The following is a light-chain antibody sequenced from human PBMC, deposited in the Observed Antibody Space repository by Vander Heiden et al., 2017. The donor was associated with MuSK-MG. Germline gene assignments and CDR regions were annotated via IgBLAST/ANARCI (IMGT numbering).Light chain of an antibody. J-gene: IGKJ1*01. CDR1: QRLLHSDGKTH. V-gene: IGKV2D-29*01. CDR2: EVS. Sequence: DIVMTQTRLSLSVTPAQLASISYKSSQRLLHSDGKTHLYWYLQKPAQPPQLLIYEVSNRFAGVPRRFSGSASATDFTLKISLVDAEDVVVYYCKQSIPLTWTFGQGTKVEIK. CDR3: KQSIPLTWT.